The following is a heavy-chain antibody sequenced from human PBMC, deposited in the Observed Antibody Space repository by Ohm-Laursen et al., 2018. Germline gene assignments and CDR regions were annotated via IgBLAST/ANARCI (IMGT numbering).Heavy chain of an antibody. J-gene: IGHJ6*02. CDR3: ARGRPQLKTTYDFWSGYPYYGLDV. CDR2: IIPIFGTP. Sequence: GASVKVSCKASGGTFSTYAISWVRQAPGQGLEWMGGIIPIFGTPNYAQKFQGRVTITADESTSTAYMELKSLRSDDTAVYYCARGRPQLKTTYDFWSGYPYYGLDVWGQGTTVTVSS. V-gene: IGHV1-69*13. D-gene: IGHD3-3*01. CDR1: GGTFSTYA.